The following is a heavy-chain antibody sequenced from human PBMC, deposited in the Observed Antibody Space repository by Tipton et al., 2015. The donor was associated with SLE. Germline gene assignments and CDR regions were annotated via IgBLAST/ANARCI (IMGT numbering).Heavy chain of an antibody. D-gene: IGHD3-22*01. J-gene: IGHJ3*02. V-gene: IGHV4-34*01. CDR1: GGSFSGYY. Sequence: LRLSCAVYGGSFSGYYWSWIRQPPGKGLEWIGEINHSGSTNYNPSLKSRVTISVDTSKNQFSLKLSSVTAADTAVYYCATSGGGYYDSSGYLGFAFDIWGQGTMVTVSS. CDR3: ATSGGGYYDSSGYLGFAFDI. CDR2: INHSGST.